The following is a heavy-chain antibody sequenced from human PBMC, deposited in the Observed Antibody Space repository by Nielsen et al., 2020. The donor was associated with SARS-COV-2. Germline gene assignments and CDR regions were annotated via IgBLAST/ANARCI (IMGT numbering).Heavy chain of an antibody. CDR3: AREGDRYIAAAHLDY. Sequence: GESLKISCAASGFTFSDYYMSWIRQAPGKGLEWVSYISSSSYTNYADSVKGRFTISRDNAKNSLYLQMNSLRAEDTAVYYCAREGDRYIAAAHLDYWGQGTLVTVSS. CDR2: ISSSSYT. CDR1: GFTFSDYY. D-gene: IGHD6-13*01. V-gene: IGHV3-11*05. J-gene: IGHJ4*02.